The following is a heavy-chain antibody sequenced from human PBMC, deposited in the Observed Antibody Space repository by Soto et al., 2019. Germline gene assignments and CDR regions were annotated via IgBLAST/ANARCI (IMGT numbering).Heavy chain of an antibody. Sequence: QVQLVQSGAEVKKPGSSVKVSCKASGGTFSSYAISWVRQAPGQGLEWMGGIIPIFGTANYAQKFQGRVTITADESTSTAHMELSSLRSEDTAVYYCARVAHSSGWSGTDWYFDLWGRGTLVTVSS. CDR2: IIPIFGTA. J-gene: IGHJ2*01. V-gene: IGHV1-69*01. CDR1: GGTFSSYA. CDR3: ARVAHSSGWSGTDWYFDL. D-gene: IGHD6-19*01.